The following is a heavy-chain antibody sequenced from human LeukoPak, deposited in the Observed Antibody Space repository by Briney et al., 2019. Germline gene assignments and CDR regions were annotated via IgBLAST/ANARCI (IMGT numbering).Heavy chain of an antibody. CDR1: XXTFXXYX. Sequence: VXXSXKASXXTFXXYXXSWVRQXXGQGXEWXXGIIPIFGTANYAQKFQGRVTITADESTSAAYMELSSLRSEDTAVYYCAGVNSSSWYVGWDYWGQGTLVTVSS. D-gene: IGHD6-13*01. CDR3: AGVNSSSWYVGWDY. J-gene: IGHJ4*02. CDR2: IIPIFGTA. V-gene: IGHV1-69*01.